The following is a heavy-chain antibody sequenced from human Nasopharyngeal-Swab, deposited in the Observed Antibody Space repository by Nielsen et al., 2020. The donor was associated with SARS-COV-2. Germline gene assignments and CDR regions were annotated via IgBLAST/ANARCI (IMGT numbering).Heavy chain of an antibody. CDR2: IWHDGSNK. CDR3: TTVGPEHDILTGWDDAFDI. J-gene: IGHJ3*02. CDR1: GFNFTRYG. V-gene: IGHV3-33*01. D-gene: IGHD3-9*01. Sequence: GESLKISCAASGFNFTRYGMHWVRQAPGKGLEWVAVIWHDGSNKYYGDSVKGRFTISRENSKNTLYLQMNSLKTEDTAVYYCTTVGPEHDILTGWDDAFDIWGQGTMVTVSS.